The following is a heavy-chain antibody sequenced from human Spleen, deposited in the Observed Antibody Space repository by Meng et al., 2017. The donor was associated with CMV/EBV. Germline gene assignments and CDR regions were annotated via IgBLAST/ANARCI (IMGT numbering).Heavy chain of an antibody. CDR3: ARDRRGVDYSPWSWGPKASGEKFGLDV. J-gene: IGHJ6*02. CDR1: GYTFSSYD. Sequence: ASVKVSCKASGYTFSSYDINWVRQATGQGLEWMGWMNPNSGNTGYAQKFQGRVTMTRNTSIRTAYMELSSLRAEDTAVYYCARDRRGVDYSPWSWGPKASGEKFGLDVWGQGTSVTVSS. V-gene: IGHV1-8*01. D-gene: IGHD2-8*02. CDR2: MNPNSGNT.